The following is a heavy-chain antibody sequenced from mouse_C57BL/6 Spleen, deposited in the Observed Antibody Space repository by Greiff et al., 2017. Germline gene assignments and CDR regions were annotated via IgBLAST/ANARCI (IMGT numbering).Heavy chain of an antibody. CDR3: ARDDGYYYYYARDY. CDR1: GFTFNDYC. J-gene: IGHJ4*01. D-gene: IGHD2-3*01. V-gene: IGHV14-2*01. CDR2: IDPADGET. Sequence: EVQLQQSGAELVKPGASVKLSCTASGFTFNDYCMHWVKQRPEQGLEWIGRIDPADGETNYAPKFQGKATITADPSSNTAYLQLSSMTSEDTAVYYCARDDGYYYYYARDYWGQGTSVTVSS.